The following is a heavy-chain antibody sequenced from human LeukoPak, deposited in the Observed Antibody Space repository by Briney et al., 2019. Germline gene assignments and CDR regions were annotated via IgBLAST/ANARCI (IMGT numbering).Heavy chain of an antibody. CDR1: GFSFSSYA. CDR3: AKGSGGSCHSATDY. CDR2: ICGSSSST. Sequence: GGSLRLSCAVSGFSFSSYAMNWVRQAPGKGLEWVSVICGSSSSTYYVDSVKGRFTISRDNSKNTLYLQMNSLRAEDTAIYYCAKGSGGSCHSATDYWGQGTLVTVSS. D-gene: IGHD2-15*01. J-gene: IGHJ4*02. V-gene: IGHV3-23*01.